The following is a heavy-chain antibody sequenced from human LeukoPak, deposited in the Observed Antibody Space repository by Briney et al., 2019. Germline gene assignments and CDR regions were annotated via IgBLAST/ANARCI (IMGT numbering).Heavy chain of an antibody. CDR1: GYTFTYRY. Sequence: GASVKVSCKASGYTFTYRYLHWVRQAPGQALEWMGWITPFNGNTNYAQKFQDRVTITRDRSMSTAYMELSSLRSEDAAMYYCASTATRGNWFDPWGQGTLVTVSS. D-gene: IGHD5-18*01. CDR2: ITPFNGNT. V-gene: IGHV1-45*02. J-gene: IGHJ5*02. CDR3: ASTATRGNWFDP.